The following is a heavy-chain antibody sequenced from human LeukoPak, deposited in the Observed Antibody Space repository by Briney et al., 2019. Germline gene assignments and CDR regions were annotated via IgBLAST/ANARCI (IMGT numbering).Heavy chain of an antibody. CDR2: ISHSGST. CDR3: ARQSRGNDY. Sequence: SETLSLTCTVSGDSISSSGYCWNWIRQHPGKGLEWMGYISHSGSTYYNPSLKSRVTMSVDTSNNQFSLKLTSVTAADTAVYYCARQSRGNDYWGQGTLVIVSS. V-gene: IGHV4-39*01. CDR1: GDSISSSGYC. J-gene: IGHJ4*02. D-gene: IGHD3-10*01.